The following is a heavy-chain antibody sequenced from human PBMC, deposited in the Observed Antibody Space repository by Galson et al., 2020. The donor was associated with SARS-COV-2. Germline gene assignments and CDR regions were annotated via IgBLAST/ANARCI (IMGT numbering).Heavy chain of an antibody. J-gene: IGHJ6*03. V-gene: IGHV1-69*13. D-gene: IGHD3-10*01. Sequence: SVKVSCKASGDTFSSYAISWVRQAPGQGLEWMGGIIPIFGIPKYAQKFQGRVTITADESRSTAYMELRRLRSEDTAMYYCARSYYYGSGSYDYDYFYMDFWGKGTTVTVPS. CDR3: ARSYYYGSGSYDYDYFYMDF. CDR2: IIPIFGIP. CDR1: GDTFSSYA.